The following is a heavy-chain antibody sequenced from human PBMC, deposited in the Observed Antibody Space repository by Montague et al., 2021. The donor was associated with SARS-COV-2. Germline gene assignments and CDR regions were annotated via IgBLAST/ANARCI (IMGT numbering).Heavy chain of an antibody. CDR1: GGSINDHY. CDR3: ARRGYYDSAGYHWHLDL. Sequence: SETLSPTCTVSGGSINDHYRSWIRQSPGKGLEWIGYISSNGKTNYNPSLKSRVTLPADASRNEFSLKLDFVTAADTAVYFCARRGYYDSAGYHWHLDLWGRGMLVTVSS. D-gene: IGHD3-22*01. CDR2: ISSNGKT. V-gene: IGHV4-4*09. J-gene: IGHJ2*01.